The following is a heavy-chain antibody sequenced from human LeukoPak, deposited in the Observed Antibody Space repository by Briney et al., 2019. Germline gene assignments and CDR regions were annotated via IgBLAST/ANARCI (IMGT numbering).Heavy chain of an antibody. V-gene: IGHV1-2*02. CDR3: ARDPQDYGGNSNWFDP. CDR1: GYTFTGYY. Sequence: ASVKVSCKASGYTFTGYYMHWVRQAPGQGLEWMGWINPNSGGTNYAQKFQGRVTMTRDTSISTAYMELSRLRSDDTAVYYCARDPQDYGGNSNWFDPWGQGTLVTVSS. D-gene: IGHD4-23*01. CDR2: INPNSGGT. J-gene: IGHJ5*02.